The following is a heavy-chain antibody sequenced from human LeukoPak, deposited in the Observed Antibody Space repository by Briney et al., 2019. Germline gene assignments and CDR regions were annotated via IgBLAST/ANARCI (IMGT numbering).Heavy chain of an antibody. J-gene: IGHJ4*02. Sequence: ASVKVSCKASGYTFTGYYMHWVRQAPGQGLEWMGWINPNSGGTNYAQKFQGRVTMTRDTSISTAYMELSRLRSDGTAVYYCATSKPDYGGIIFDYWGQGTLVTVSS. CDR2: INPNSGGT. D-gene: IGHD4-23*01. CDR1: GYTFTGYY. CDR3: ATSKPDYGGIIFDY. V-gene: IGHV1-2*02.